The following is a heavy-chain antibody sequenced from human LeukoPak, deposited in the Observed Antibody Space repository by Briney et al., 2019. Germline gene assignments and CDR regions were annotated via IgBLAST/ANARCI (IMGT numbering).Heavy chain of an antibody. J-gene: IGHJ6*03. CDR1: GGTFSSYA. CDR3: ASWAAGSGGRSYMDV. D-gene: IGHD2-15*01. Sequence: SVKVSCKASGGTFSSYAISWVRQAPGQGLEWMGGIIPIFGTANYAQKFQGRVTITTDESTRTAYMELSSLRSEDTAVYYCASWAAGSGGRSYMDVWGKGNTVTVSS. V-gene: IGHV1-69*05. CDR2: IIPIFGTA.